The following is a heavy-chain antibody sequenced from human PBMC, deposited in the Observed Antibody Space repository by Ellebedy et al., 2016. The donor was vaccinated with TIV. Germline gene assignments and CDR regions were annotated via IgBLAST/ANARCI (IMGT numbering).Heavy chain of an antibody. CDR1: GFTFRSYA. V-gene: IGHV3-23*01. Sequence: PGGSLRLSCAASGFTFRSYAMSWVRQAPGKRLEWVSAISPGGASTHYADSVKGRFTISRDNSKNTLYLQMNSLRAEDTALYYCAKVGAAVDHYFDPWGQGTLVTVSS. CDR2: ISPGGAST. D-gene: IGHD3-16*01. CDR3: AKVGAAVDHYFDP. J-gene: IGHJ4*02.